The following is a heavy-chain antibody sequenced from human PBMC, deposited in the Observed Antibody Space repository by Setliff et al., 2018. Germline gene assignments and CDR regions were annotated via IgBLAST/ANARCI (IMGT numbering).Heavy chain of an antibody. CDR3: ARLARGTGVYYSRAFDI. Sequence: GESLKISCKGSGYTFTNYWIGWVRQMPGKGLEWMGIIYLDDSDTRYSPSFQGQVTISADKSISTAYLQWSSLKASDTAMYYCARLARGTGVYYSRAFDIWGQGTMVTVSS. V-gene: IGHV5-51*01. D-gene: IGHD3-10*01. CDR1: GYTFTNYW. J-gene: IGHJ3*02. CDR2: IYLDDSDT.